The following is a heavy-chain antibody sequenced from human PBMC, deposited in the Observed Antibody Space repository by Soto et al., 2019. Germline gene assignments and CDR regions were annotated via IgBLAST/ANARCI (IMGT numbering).Heavy chain of an antibody. V-gene: IGHV3-30-3*01. CDR1: GFTFSSYA. CDR2: ISYDGSNQ. CDR3: AGGKLDYYVGY. D-gene: IGHD1-26*01. J-gene: IGHJ4*02. Sequence: QVQLVESGGGVVQPGRSLRLSCAASGFTFSSYAMHWVRQAPGKGLEWVAVISYDGSNQYYADSVKGRFTISRDNSKSMLYLQLNGLRAEDTGVYYCAGGKLDYYVGYLGQGTLVPLSS.